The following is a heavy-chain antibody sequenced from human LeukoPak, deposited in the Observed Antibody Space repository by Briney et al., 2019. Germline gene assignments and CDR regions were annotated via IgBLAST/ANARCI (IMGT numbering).Heavy chain of an antibody. V-gene: IGHV4-39*02. CDR1: GGSISSSSYY. Sequence: SETLSLTCTVSGGSISSSSYYWGWIRQPPGEGLDWIGSIHYSGSTYYNPSLRSRVIISVDTSKNQFSLKLSSVTAADTAVYYCARDLGGYDDAFDIWGQGTMVTVSS. CDR3: ARDLGGYDDAFDI. CDR2: IHYSGST. J-gene: IGHJ3*02. D-gene: IGHD3-16*01.